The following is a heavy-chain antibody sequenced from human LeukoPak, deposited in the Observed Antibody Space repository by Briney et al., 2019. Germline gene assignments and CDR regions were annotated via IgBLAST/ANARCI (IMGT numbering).Heavy chain of an antibody. J-gene: IGHJ4*02. CDR2: ISPNNGNT. CDR1: VYTFSSYD. CDR3: ARDRDSSGWHVADY. Sequence: GASVTVSCKASVYTFSSYDITWVRQAPGQGLEWMGWISPNNGNTNYAQKFQGRVTMTTDTPTSTAYMEMRSLRSDDTAVYYCARDRDSSGWHVADYWGQGTLVTVSS. V-gene: IGHV1-18*01. D-gene: IGHD6-19*01.